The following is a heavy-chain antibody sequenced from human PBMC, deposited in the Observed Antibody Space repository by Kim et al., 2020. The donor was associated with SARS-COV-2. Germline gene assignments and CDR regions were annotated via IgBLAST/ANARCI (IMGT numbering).Heavy chain of an antibody. CDR3: AHHCTGGSCYSGYFQQ. J-gene: IGHJ1*01. V-gene: IGHV4-39*01. D-gene: IGHD2-15*01. Sequence: SLKSRVTISVDTSKNQFSLKLSSVTAADTAVFYCAHHCTGGSCYSGYFQQWGQGTLVTVSS.